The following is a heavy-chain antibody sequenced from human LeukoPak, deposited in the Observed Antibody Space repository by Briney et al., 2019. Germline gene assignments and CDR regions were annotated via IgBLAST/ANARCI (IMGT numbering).Heavy chain of an antibody. J-gene: IGHJ6*02. Sequence: GSLRLSCAASGFTFSSYDMHWVRQATGKGLEWVSAIGTAGDTYYPGSVKGRFTISRENAKSSLYLQMNSLRAGDTAVYYCAREPPGIGGYYGMDVWGQGTTVTVSS. D-gene: IGHD3-10*01. CDR3: AREPPGIGGYYGMDV. CDR2: IGTAGDT. V-gene: IGHV3-13*01. CDR1: GFTFSSYD.